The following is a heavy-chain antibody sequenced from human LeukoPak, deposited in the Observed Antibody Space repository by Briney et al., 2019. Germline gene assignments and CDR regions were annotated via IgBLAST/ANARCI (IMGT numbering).Heavy chain of an antibody. CDR2: INHSGST. J-gene: IGHJ5*02. CDR3: ARHSIDPGIAGES. V-gene: IGHV4-34*01. CDR1: GGSFSGYY. D-gene: IGHD6-13*01. Sequence: SETLSLTCAVYGGSFSGYYRSWIRQPPGKGLEWIGEINHSGSTNYNPSLKSRVTISVDTSKNQFSLKLSSVTAADTAVYYCARHSIDPGIAGESWGQGTLVTVSS.